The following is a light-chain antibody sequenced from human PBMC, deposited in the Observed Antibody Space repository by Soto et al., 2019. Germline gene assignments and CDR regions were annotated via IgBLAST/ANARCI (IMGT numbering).Light chain of an antibody. Sequence: EIVLTQSPGTLSLSPGERAALSCRANQSVSNTYLAWYQQKPGQAPRLLIYGASKRATGIPDRFSGSGSGTDFTLTISRLEPEDIAVYYCQQYGRSLWTFGQGTKVESK. V-gene: IGKV3-20*01. CDR1: QSVSNTY. J-gene: IGKJ1*01. CDR2: GAS. CDR3: QQYGRSLWT.